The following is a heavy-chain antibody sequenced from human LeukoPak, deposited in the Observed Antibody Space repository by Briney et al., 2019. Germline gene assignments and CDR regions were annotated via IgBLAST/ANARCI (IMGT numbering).Heavy chain of an antibody. CDR3: ARRRYYGSGNYGMDV. J-gene: IGHJ6*02. CDR1: GYTFTGYY. V-gene: IGHV1-2*02. D-gene: IGHD3-10*01. CDR2: INPNSGGT. Sequence: ASVKVSCKASGYTFTGYYMHWVRQAPGQGFEWMGWINPNSGGTNYQGRVTMTRDTSISTAYMELSRLRSDDTAVYYCARRRYYGSGNYGMDVWGQGTTVTVSS.